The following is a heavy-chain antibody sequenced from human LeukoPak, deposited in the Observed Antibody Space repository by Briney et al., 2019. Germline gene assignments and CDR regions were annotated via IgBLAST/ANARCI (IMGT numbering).Heavy chain of an antibody. Sequence: PGGSLRLSCAASGFVFSDYSMNWVRQTTGKGLEWVSSISSSSNDIYYADSLKGRFTISRDNAKSSVYLQMNSLGADDTAVYYCARGGQRFGELLFDYWGQGSLVTVSS. V-gene: IGHV3-21*01. J-gene: IGHJ4*02. CDR1: GFVFSDYS. D-gene: IGHD3-10*01. CDR3: ARGGQRFGELLFDY. CDR2: ISSSSNDI.